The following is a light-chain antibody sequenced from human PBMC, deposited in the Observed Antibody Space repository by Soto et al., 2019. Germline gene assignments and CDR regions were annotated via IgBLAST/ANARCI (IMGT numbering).Light chain of an antibody. Sequence: QSALTQPRSVSGSPGQSVTISCTGASSDVGGYNYVSWYQQHPGKAPNLMIYDVTKRPSGLPDRFSGSKSGNTASLTISGLQAEDEADYYCCSYATEYTYVFGTGTKLTVL. J-gene: IGLJ1*01. V-gene: IGLV2-11*01. CDR2: DVT. CDR3: CSYATEYTYV. CDR1: SSDVGGYNY.